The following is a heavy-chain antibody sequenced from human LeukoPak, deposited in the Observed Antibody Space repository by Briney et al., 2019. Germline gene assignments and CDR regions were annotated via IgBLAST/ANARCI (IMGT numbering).Heavy chain of an antibody. J-gene: IGHJ4*02. CDR3: AKGSYYCSSTSCPSGRESYFDY. CDR2: IRYDGSNK. D-gene: IGHD2-2*01. V-gene: IGHV3-30*02. Sequence: GGSLRLSCAASGFTFSSYGMHWVRQAPGKGLEWVAFIRYDGSNKYYADSVKGRFTISRDNSKNTLYLQMNSLRAEDTAVYYCAKGSYYCSSTSCPSGRESYFDYWGQGTLVTVSS. CDR1: GFTFSSYG.